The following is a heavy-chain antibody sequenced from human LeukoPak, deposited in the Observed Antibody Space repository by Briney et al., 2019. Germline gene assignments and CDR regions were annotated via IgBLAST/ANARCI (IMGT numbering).Heavy chain of an antibody. D-gene: IGHD5-12*01. CDR3: AETRGYSGYDHIDS. CDR1: GFTVSHNT. V-gene: IGHV3-66*01. J-gene: IGHJ4*02. Sequence: GGSLRLSCAASGFTVSHNTMAWVRQAPGKGLEWVSLVYSAGTTYYADSVKGRFTISRDNSRNSLLLQMNNLRAEDTAVYYCAETRGYSGYDHIDSWGQGTLVTVSS. CDR2: VYSAGTT.